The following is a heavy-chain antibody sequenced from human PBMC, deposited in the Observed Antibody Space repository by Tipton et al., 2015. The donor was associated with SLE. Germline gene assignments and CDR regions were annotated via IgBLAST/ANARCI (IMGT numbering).Heavy chain of an antibody. J-gene: IGHJ4*02. Sequence: SLRLSCAASGFTVSSNYMSWVRQAPGKGLEWVSVIYSDNSIYYADSVKGRFTISRDNSKNTLYLQMNSLRNEDTAVYYCARGSESCALHYWGQGTLVTVSA. CDR3: ARGSESCALHY. D-gene: IGHD2-15*01. CDR2: IYSDNSI. CDR1: GFTVSSNY. V-gene: IGHV3-53*05.